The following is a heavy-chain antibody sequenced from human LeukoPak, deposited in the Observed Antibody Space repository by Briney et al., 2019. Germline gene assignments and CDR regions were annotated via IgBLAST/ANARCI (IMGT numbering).Heavy chain of an antibody. Sequence: GGSLRLSCAASGFSFGSYAMSWVRQAPGKGLEWVSGLSGSGGSTYYADSVKGRFTISRDNSKNTICLQMNSLRAEDTAVYYCAKDFTTVTQFDDWGQGTLVTISS. CDR1: GFSFGSYA. CDR3: AKDFTTVTQFDD. CDR2: LSGSGGST. J-gene: IGHJ4*02. D-gene: IGHD1-1*01. V-gene: IGHV3-23*01.